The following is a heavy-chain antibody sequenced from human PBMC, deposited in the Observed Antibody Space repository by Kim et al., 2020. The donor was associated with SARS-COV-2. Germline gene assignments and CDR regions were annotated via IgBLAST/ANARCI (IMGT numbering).Heavy chain of an antibody. Sequence: LSLTCAASGFTFSSYAMSWVRQAPGKGLEWVSAISGSGGSTYYADSVKGRFTISRDNSKNTLYLQMNSLRAEDTAVYYCAKELGYYDSSGLLLDAFDIWGQGTMVTVSS. V-gene: IGHV3-23*01. CDR3: AKELGYYDSSGLLLDAFDI. D-gene: IGHD3-22*01. CDR2: ISGSGGST. J-gene: IGHJ3*02. CDR1: GFTFSSYA.